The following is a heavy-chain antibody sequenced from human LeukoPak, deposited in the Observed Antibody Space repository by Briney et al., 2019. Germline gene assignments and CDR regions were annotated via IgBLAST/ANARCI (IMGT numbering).Heavy chain of an antibody. CDR3: ARGGTHYSSSWLLYFRFDP. V-gene: IGHV4-34*01. CDR2: INHSGST. CDR1: GFTFSSYS. D-gene: IGHD6-13*01. J-gene: IGHJ5*02. Sequence: GSLRLSCAASGFTFSSYSMNWVRQPPGKGLEWIGEINHSGSTNYNPSLKSRVTISVDTSKNQFSLKLSSVTAADTAVYYCARGGTHYSSSWLLYFRFDPWGQGTLVTVSS.